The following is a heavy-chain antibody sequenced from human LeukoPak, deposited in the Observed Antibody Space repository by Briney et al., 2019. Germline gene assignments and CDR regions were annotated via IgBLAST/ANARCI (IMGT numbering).Heavy chain of an antibody. Sequence: GGSLRLSCAASGFTVSSNYMSWVRQAPGKGLEWVSVIYSGGSTYYADSVKGRFTISRDNSKNTLYLQMNSLRAEDTAVYYCARDFNYGSGSNYYDYMDVWGKGTTVTVSS. V-gene: IGHV3-53*01. CDR3: ARDFNYGSGSNYYDYMDV. CDR2: IYSGGST. CDR1: GFTVSSNY. D-gene: IGHD3-10*01. J-gene: IGHJ6*03.